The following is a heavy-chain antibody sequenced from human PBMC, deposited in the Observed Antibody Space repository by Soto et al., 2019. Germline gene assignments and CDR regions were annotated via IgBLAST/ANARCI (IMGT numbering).Heavy chain of an antibody. CDR1: GGSISSRNW. CDR2: IYHSGST. CDR3: ARDITPKYNWNDAGGWFDP. D-gene: IGHD1-20*01. Sequence: AETLSLTCSVSGGSISSRNWWSWVRQPPGKGLEWIGEIYHSGSTNYNPSLKSRVTTSVDKSKNQFSLKLSSVTAADTAVYYCARDITPKYNWNDAGGWFDPWGQGTLVTVSS. J-gene: IGHJ5*02. V-gene: IGHV4-4*02.